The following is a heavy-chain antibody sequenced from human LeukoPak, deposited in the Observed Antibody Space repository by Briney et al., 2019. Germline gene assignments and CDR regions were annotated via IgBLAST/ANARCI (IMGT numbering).Heavy chain of an antibody. CDR3: ARDYGDYPDYYYGMDV. V-gene: IGHV4-30-4*01. J-gene: IGHJ6*02. CDR1: GGSISSGDYY. Sequence: SETLSLTCTVSGGSISSGDYYWSWIRQPPGKGLEWIGYIYYSGSTYYNPSLKSRVTISVDTSKNQFSLKLSSVTAADTAVYYCARDYGDYPDYYYGMDVWGQGTTVTVSS. D-gene: IGHD4-17*01. CDR2: IYYSGST.